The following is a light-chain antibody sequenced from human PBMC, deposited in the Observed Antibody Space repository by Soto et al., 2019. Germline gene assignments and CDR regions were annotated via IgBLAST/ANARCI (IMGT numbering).Light chain of an antibody. CDR3: QQLNNYPRT. Sequence: IHLTQSPSSLSASVGDRGTITCRASEAISNYLAWYQQKPGKAPKIQIYAASTLLSGVPLRFSGSGSGTDFTLTISSLQPEDCATYYCQQLNNYPRTFGQGTKVEIK. V-gene: IGKV1-9*01. CDR1: EAISNY. J-gene: IGKJ1*01. CDR2: AAS.